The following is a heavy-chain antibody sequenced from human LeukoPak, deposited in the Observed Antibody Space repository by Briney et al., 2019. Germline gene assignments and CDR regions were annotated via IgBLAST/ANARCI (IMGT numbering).Heavy chain of an antibody. CDR3: ARHSGGLVVIDAAFDY. V-gene: IGHV4-34*01. Sequence: SETLSLTCAVLGGSFSGYYWGWIRQPPGKGLEWIGEINHSGSTNYNPSPKSRVTISVDTSKNQFSLKLSSVTAADTAVYYCARHSGGLVVIDAAFDYWGQGTLVTVSS. J-gene: IGHJ4*02. CDR2: INHSGST. CDR1: GGSFSGYY. D-gene: IGHD3-22*01.